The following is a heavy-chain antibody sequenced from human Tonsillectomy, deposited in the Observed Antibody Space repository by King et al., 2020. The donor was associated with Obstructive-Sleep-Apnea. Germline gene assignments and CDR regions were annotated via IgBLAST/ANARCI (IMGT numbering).Heavy chain of an antibody. CDR2: ISWNSGSI. D-gene: IGHD3-10*01. Sequence: VQLVESGGGLVQPGRSLRLSCAASGFTFDDYAMHWVRQAPGKGLEWVSGISWNSGSIGYADSVKGRFTISRDNAKNSLYLQMNSLSAEDTALYYCANSVLGVASFDYWGQGTLVTVSS. CDR3: ANSVLGVASFDY. CDR1: GFTFDDYA. V-gene: IGHV3-9*01. J-gene: IGHJ4*02.